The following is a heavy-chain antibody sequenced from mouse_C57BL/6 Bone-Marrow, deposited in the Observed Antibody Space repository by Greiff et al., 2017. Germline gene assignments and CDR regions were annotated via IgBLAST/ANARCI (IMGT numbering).Heavy chain of an antibody. J-gene: IGHJ1*03. CDR2: IDPSDSYT. Sequence: VQLQQPGAELVMPGASVKLSCKASGYTFTSYWMHWVKQRPGQGLEWIGEIDPSDSYTNYNQKFKGKSTLTVDKSSSTADMQLSMLTSEDSAVYYCARRGTTVGEYFDVWGTGTTVTVSS. V-gene: IGHV1-69*01. CDR3: ARRGTTVGEYFDV. D-gene: IGHD1-1*01. CDR1: GYTFTSYW.